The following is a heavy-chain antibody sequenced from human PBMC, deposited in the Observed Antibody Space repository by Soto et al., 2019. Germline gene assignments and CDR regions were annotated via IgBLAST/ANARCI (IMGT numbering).Heavy chain of an antibody. CDR2: IYYSGNT. Sequence: SETLSLTCTVSGGSISSYYWGWIRQPPGKGLEWIGSIYYSGNTYYNPSLKSRVTISVDTSKNQFSLKLSSVTAADTAVYYCATAGGAYYNVLTGPCDWGQGTLVTVSS. V-gene: IGHV4-39*01. J-gene: IGHJ4*02. CDR3: ATAGGAYYNVLTGPCD. CDR1: GGSISSYY. D-gene: IGHD3-9*01.